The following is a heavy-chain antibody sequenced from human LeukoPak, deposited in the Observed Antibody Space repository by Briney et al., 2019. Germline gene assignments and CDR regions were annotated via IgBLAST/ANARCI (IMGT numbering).Heavy chain of an antibody. CDR2: IYYSGST. Sequence: PSETLSLTYTVSGGSISSYYWSWIRQPPGKGLEWIGYIYYSGSTNYNPSLKSRVTISVDTSKNQFSLKLSSVTAADTAVYYCARDLDAFDIWGQGTMVTVSS. V-gene: IGHV4-59*01. J-gene: IGHJ3*02. CDR1: GGSISSYY. CDR3: ARDLDAFDI.